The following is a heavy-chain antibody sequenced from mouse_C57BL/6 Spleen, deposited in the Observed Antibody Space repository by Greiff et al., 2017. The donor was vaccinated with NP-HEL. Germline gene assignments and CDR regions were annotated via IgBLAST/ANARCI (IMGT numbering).Heavy chain of an antibody. CDR1: GYSITSGYY. V-gene: IGHV3-6*01. CDR2: ISYDGSN. D-gene: IGHD2-4*01. J-gene: IGHJ3*01. CDR3: ARNYDYEGAWFAY. Sequence: EVKLMESGPGLVKPSQSLSLTCSVTGYSITSGYYWNWIRQFPGNKLEWMGYISYDGSNNYNPSLKNRISITRDTSKNQFFLKLNSVTTEDTATYDCARNYDYEGAWFAYWGQGTLVTVSA.